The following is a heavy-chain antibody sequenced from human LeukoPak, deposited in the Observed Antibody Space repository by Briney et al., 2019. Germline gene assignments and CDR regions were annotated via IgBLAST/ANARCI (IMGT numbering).Heavy chain of an antibody. CDR1: GGSISSGDYY. CDR3: ARVYVLRFLEGLFFYY. J-gene: IGHJ4*02. Sequence: SDTLSLTCTVSGGSISSGDYYWSWIRQPPGKGLEWIGYIYYSGSTYYNPSLKSRVYISVDTCKNQFSLKLSSVTAADTAEYYCARVYVLRFLEGLFFYYWGPGTLVTVSS. D-gene: IGHD3-3*01. V-gene: IGHV4-30-4*02. CDR2: IYYSGST.